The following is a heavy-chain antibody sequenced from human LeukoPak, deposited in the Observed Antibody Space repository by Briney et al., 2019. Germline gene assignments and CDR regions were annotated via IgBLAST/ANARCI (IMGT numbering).Heavy chain of an antibody. CDR2: ISGSGGSR. CDR3: AKSRDILTGYYNSRFDG. CDR1: GFTFSSYA. J-gene: IGHJ4*02. V-gene: IGHV3-23*01. Sequence: GGSLRLSCAASGFTFSSYAMSWVRQAPGKGLEWVSGISGSGGSRYYADSVKGRFTISRDNSKNTLYLQMNSLRAEDTAVYYCAKSRDILTGYYNSRFDGWGQRTLVTVSS. D-gene: IGHD3-9*01.